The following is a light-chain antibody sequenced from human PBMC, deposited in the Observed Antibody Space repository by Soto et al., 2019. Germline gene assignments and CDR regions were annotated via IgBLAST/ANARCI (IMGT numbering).Light chain of an antibody. Sequence: EIVLTQSPATLSLSPGERATLSCRTSQSVSKYFAWYQQKPGRAPRLLIYDATSRATGIPARFIGSGSGTDFTLTISSLEPEDFAIYYCQQRSTWPTTFGQGTRLEIK. CDR2: DAT. V-gene: IGKV3-11*01. J-gene: IGKJ5*01. CDR3: QQRSTWPTT. CDR1: QSVSKY.